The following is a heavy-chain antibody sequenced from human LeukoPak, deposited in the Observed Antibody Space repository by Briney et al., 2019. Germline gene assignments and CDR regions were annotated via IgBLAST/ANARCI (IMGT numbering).Heavy chain of an antibody. Sequence: PGGSLRLSCEASGFTFSAYAMTWVRQAPGKGLEWVSSIGSDNKPHYSESVKGRFAISGDNSKSMLFLQLNSLRAEDTALYYCAGDLRYYVAMDVWGQGTTVTVSS. J-gene: IGHJ6*02. D-gene: IGHD3-10*02. CDR1: GFTFSAYA. CDR3: AGDLRYYVAMDV. V-gene: IGHV3-23*05. CDR2: IGSDNKP.